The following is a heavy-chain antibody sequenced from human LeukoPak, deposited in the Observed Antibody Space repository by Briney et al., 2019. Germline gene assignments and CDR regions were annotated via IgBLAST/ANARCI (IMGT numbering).Heavy chain of an antibody. CDR2: ISGSGGSI. CDR3: AKGYYGSGSYIFDY. V-gene: IGHV3-23*01. D-gene: IGHD3-10*01. J-gene: IGHJ4*02. Sequence: RGSLRLSCAGSGFTFSTYGMTWVRQAPGKGLEWVSAISGSGGSIYYADSVKGRFTISRDNSKNTLFLQMNSLRAEDTAVYYCAKGYYGSGSYIFDYWGQGTLVTFSS. CDR1: GFTFSTYG.